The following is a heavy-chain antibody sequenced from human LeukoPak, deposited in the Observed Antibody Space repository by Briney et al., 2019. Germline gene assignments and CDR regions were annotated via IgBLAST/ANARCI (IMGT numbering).Heavy chain of an antibody. D-gene: IGHD2-15*01. J-gene: IGHJ3*02. V-gene: IGHV1-8*01. CDR1: GYTFTSYD. CDR2: MNPNSGNT. Sequence: GASVKVSCKASGYTFTSYDINWVRQATGQGLERMGWMNPNSGNTGYAQKFQGRVTMTRNTSISTAYMELSSLRSEDTAVYYCARRGSLGYCSGGSCYNDAFDIWGQGTMVTVSS. CDR3: ARRGSLGYCSGGSCYNDAFDI.